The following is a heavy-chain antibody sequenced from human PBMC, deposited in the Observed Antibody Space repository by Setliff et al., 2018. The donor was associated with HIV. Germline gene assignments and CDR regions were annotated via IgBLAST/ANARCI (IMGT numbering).Heavy chain of an antibody. CDR1: GGSFSGYY. CDR2: INHSGST. CDR3: ARGKPRGYSKTLGLWYFDY. Sequence: SETLSLTCAVYGGSFSGYYWSWIRQPPGKGLEWIGEINHSGSTNYNPSLKSRVTISVDTAKNQFSLKLSSVTAADTAVYYCARGKPRGYSKTLGLWYFDYWGQGTLVTVSS. V-gene: IGHV4-34*01. J-gene: IGHJ4*02. D-gene: IGHD4-4*01.